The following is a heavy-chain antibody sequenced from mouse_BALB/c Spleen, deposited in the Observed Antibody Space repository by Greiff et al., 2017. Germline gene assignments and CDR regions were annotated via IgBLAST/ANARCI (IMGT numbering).Heavy chain of an antibody. CDR3: ARGLGPDY. D-gene: IGHD4-1*01. Sequence: QVHVKQSGAELARPGASVKLSCKASGYTFTSYWMQWVKQRPGQGLEWIGAIYPGDGDTRYTQKFKGKATLTADKSSSTAYMQLSSLASEDSAVYYCARGLGPDYWGQGTTLTVSS. V-gene: IGHV1-87*01. CDR2: IYPGDGDT. CDR1: GYTFTSYW. J-gene: IGHJ2*01.